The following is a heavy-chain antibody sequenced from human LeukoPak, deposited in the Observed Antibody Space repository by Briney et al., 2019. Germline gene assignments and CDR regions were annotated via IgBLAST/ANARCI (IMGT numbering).Heavy chain of an antibody. CDR1: GYTFTSYG. Sequence: ASVKVSCKASGYTFTSYGISWVRQAPGQGLEWMGWISAYNGNTNYAQKLQGRVTMTTDTSTSTAYMELRSLRSDDTAVYYCARGPHVWDSKDAFDIWGQGTMVTVSS. CDR2: ISAYNGNT. V-gene: IGHV1-18*01. D-gene: IGHD3-16*01. J-gene: IGHJ3*02. CDR3: ARGPHVWDSKDAFDI.